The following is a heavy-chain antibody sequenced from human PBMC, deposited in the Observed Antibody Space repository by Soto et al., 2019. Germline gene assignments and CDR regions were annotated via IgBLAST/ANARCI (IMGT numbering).Heavy chain of an antibody. CDR1: GGSINSGDYY. CDR3: ARTAGYVYQLLFNY. D-gene: IGHD2-2*01. J-gene: IGHJ4*02. Sequence: SETLSLTCTVSGGSINSGDYYWSWIRQPPGKGLEYIGYIYYSASTYYNPSLKSRVTISVDTSKNQFSLQLNSVTAADTAVYYCARTAGYVYQLLFNYWGQGTLVTVSS. CDR2: IYYSAST. V-gene: IGHV4-30-4*01.